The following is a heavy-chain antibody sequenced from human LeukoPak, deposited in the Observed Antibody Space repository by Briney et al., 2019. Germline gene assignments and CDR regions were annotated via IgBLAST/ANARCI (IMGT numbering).Heavy chain of an antibody. V-gene: IGHV3-30*18. Sequence: PGGSLRLSCAASGSPFSSYGMHWVRQAPGKGLEWVAVISADGIDKYYADSVKGRFTISRDNSKNTLYLQISSLRPEDTAVYYCEKDKGREGDYWGQGNLVTVSS. J-gene: IGHJ4*02. CDR1: GSPFSSYG. CDR2: ISADGIDK. CDR3: EKDKGREGDY.